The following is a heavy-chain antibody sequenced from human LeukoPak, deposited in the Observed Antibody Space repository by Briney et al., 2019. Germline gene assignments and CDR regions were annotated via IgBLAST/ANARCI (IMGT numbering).Heavy chain of an antibody. CDR2: INHSGST. J-gene: IGHJ4*02. D-gene: IGHD3-22*01. Sequence: KASETLSLTCAVYGGSFSGYYWSWIRQPPGKGLEWIGEINHSGSTNYNPSLKSRVTISVDTSKNQFSLKLSSVTAADTAVYYCARVPNYYDGSGYVDYWGQGTLVTVSS. CDR1: GGSFSGYY. V-gene: IGHV4-34*01. CDR3: ARVPNYYDGSGYVDY.